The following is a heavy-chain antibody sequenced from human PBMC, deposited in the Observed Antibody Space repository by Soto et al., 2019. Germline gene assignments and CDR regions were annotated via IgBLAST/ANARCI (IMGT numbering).Heavy chain of an antibody. CDR3: ARDAPLWSGPSPEYYYSYMDV. D-gene: IGHD3-3*01. Sequence: PGGSLRLSCAASGFTFSSYAMHWVRQAPGKGLEWVAVISYDGSNKYYADSVKGRFTISRDNSKNTLYLQMNSLRAEDTAAYYCARDAPLWSGPSPEYYYSYMDVGGKGTTVTVPS. CDR2: ISYDGSNK. V-gene: IGHV3-30-3*01. J-gene: IGHJ6*03. CDR1: GFTFSSYA.